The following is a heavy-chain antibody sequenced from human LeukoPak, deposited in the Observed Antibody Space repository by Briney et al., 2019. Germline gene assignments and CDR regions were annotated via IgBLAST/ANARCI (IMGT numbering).Heavy chain of an antibody. CDR3: ARWRSKGALGY. J-gene: IGHJ4*02. CDR2: ISTSSGFT. Sequence: GGSLRLSCVVSGFTFASSWMTWVRQVPGKGLEWVSYISTSSGFTKYADSVKGRFTISRDNAKNSLYLQMNSLRAEDTAVYYCARWRSKGALGYWGQGTLVTVSS. CDR1: GFTFASSW. D-gene: IGHD3-16*01. V-gene: IGHV3-21*01.